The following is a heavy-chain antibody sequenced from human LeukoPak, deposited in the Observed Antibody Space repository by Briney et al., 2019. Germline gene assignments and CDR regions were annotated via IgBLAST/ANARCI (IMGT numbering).Heavy chain of an antibody. J-gene: IGHJ4*02. CDR3: ASGGPLEGEVVLFFSDF. CDR1: GYTFTGYY. Sequence: GASVKVSCKASGYTFTGYYMHWVRQAPGQGLEWMGWINPNSGGTNYAQKFQGRVTMTRDTSISTAYMELSRLRSDDTAVYYCASGGPLEGEVVLFFSDFWGQGTLVTVSS. V-gene: IGHV1-2*02. CDR2: INPNSGGT. D-gene: IGHD2-2*01.